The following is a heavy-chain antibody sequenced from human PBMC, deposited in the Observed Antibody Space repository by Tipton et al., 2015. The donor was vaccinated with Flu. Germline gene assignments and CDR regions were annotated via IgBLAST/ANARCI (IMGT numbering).Heavy chain of an antibody. J-gene: IGHJ3*02. D-gene: IGHD7-27*01. Sequence: TLSLTCTVSGGSIISSSFYWGWIRQPPGKGLEWIGRIYASGVTNYNPSLKSRVTMSIDTSKNQFSLRLSSVTAADTAVYYCARDPHKLGGESDAFDIWGQGTMVTVSS. CDR2: IYASGVT. V-gene: IGHV4-39*07. CDR3: ARDPHKLGGESDAFDI. CDR1: GGSIISSSFY.